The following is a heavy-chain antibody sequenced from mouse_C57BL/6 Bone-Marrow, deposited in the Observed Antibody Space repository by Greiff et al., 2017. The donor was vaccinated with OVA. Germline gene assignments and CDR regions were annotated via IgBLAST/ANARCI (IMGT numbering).Heavy chain of an antibody. V-gene: IGHV1-15*01. CDR1: GYTFTDYE. D-gene: IGHD1-1*01. J-gene: IGHJ2*01. Sequence: QVQLQQSGAELVRPGASVTLSCKASGYTFTDYEMHWVKQTPVHGLEWIGAIDPETGGTAYNQKFKGKAILTADKSSSTAYMELRSLTSEDSAVYYCTRDLFYYGSSYEYFDYWGQGTTLTVSS. CDR3: TRDLFYYGSSYEYFDY. CDR2: IDPETGGT.